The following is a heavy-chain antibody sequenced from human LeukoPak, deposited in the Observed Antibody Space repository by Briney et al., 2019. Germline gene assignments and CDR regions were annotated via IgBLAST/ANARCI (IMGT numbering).Heavy chain of an antibody. CDR3: ARQVGPDY. Sequence: PGRSLRLSCAASGFTFSSYGMIWVRQAPGRGLEWVSAISGSGASTYYADSVKGRFTISRDNSRNTLYLQMNSLRAEDTAVYYCARQVGPDYWGQGTLVSVSS. CDR1: GFTFSSYG. D-gene: IGHD1-26*01. J-gene: IGHJ4*02. V-gene: IGHV3-23*01. CDR2: ISGSGAST.